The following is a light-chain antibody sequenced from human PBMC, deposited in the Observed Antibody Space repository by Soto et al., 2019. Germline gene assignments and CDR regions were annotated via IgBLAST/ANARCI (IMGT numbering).Light chain of an antibody. CDR3: QQYGISPWT. V-gene: IGKV3-20*01. CDR1: QSVSSSY. J-gene: IGKJ1*01. CDR2: GAS. Sequence: EIVLTQSPGTLSLSPGEGATLSCRASQSVSSSYLAWYQQKPDQAPRLLIYGASSRAAGIPDRISGSGSGTDFTLTISRLEPEDFAVYYCQQYGISPWTFGQGTKVEIK.